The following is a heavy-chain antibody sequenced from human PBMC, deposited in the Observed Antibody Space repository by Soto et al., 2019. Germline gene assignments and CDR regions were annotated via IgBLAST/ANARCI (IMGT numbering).Heavy chain of an antibody. J-gene: IGHJ4*02. D-gene: IGHD3-3*01. CDR1: GFTFSSYA. V-gene: IGHV3-23*01. CDR2: ISGSGGST. Sequence: GSLRLSCAASGFTFSSYAMSWVRQAPGKGLEWVSAISGSGGSTYYADSVKGQFTISRDNSKNTLYLQMNSLRAEDTAVYYCAKDRRHYDFWSGYHGDYWGQGTLVTVSS. CDR3: AKDRRHYDFWSGYHGDY.